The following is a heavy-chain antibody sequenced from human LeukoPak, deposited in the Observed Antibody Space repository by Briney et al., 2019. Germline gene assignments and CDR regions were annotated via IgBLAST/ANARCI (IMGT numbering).Heavy chain of an antibody. J-gene: IGHJ1*01. CDR1: GGSFSAYY. Sequence: PSETLSLTCAVYGGSFSAYYWSWIRQPAGKGLEWIGRIYSSGNTNYKSSLESRVTMSIDTSKNQVSLKLTSVTAADTAVYYCARAFSSGWYENFQHWGQGTLVTVSS. V-gene: IGHV4-59*10. CDR3: ARAFSSGWYENFQH. D-gene: IGHD6-13*01. CDR2: IYSSGNT.